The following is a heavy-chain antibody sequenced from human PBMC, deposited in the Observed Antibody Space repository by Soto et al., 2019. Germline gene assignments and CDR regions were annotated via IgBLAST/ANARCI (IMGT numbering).Heavy chain of an antibody. CDR2: INSDGSST. V-gene: IGHV3-74*01. CDR1: GFTFSSYW. Sequence: GGSLRLSCAASGFTFSSYWMHWVRQAPGKGLVWVSRINSDGSSTSYADSVKGRFTISRDNAKNTLYLQMNSLRAEDTAVYYCARVTYDFWSGYSNAFDIWGQGTMVTVSS. CDR3: ARVTYDFWSGYSNAFDI. J-gene: IGHJ3*02. D-gene: IGHD3-3*01.